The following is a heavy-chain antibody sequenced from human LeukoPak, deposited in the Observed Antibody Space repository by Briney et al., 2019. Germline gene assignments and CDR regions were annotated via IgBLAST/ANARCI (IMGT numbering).Heavy chain of an antibody. D-gene: IGHD3-22*01. CDR1: GGTFSSYA. CDR2: IIPIFGTA. J-gene: IGHJ4*02. V-gene: IGHV1-69*05. Sequence: GSSVKVSXKASGGTFSSYAISWVRQAPGQGLEWMGGIIPIFGTANYAQKFQGRVTITTDESTSTAYMELSSLRSEDTAVYYCARGARRDSSGYPILDYWGQGTLVTVSS. CDR3: ARGARRDSSGYPILDY.